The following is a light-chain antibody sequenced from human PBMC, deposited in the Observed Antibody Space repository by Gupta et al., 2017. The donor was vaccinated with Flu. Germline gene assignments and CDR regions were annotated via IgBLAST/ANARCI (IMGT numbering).Light chain of an antibody. V-gene: IGKV4-1*01. J-gene: IGKJ3*01. Sequence: DIVMTQSPDSLAVSLGERATINCKSSQSVLYSSNNRNYLSWYQQKPGQPPKLLVYWASTRESGVPDRFSGSGSGTDFTLTISTLQAEDVAVYYCQQEDNPPFTFGHGTKVEIK. CDR1: QSVLYSSNNRNY. CDR2: WAS. CDR3: QQEDNPPFT.